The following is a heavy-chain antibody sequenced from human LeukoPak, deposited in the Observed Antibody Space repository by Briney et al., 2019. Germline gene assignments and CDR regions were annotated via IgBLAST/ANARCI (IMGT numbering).Heavy chain of an antibody. CDR2: IYYSGST. J-gene: IGHJ4*02. CDR3: ARDLPMYYYDSSGYFDY. Sequence: PSETLSHTCTVSGGSISSSSYYWRWTRQPPGKGLEWIGSIYYSGSTYYNPSLKSRVTISVDTSKNQCSLKLSSVTAADTAVDYCARDLPMYYYDSSGYFDYWGQGTLVTVSS. D-gene: IGHD3-22*01. V-gene: IGHV4-39*07. CDR1: GGSISSSSYY.